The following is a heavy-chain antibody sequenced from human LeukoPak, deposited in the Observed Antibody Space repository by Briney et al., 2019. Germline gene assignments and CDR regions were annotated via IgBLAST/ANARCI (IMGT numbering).Heavy chain of an antibody. D-gene: IGHD3-10*01. CDR1: GFTVSSNY. Sequence: GGSLRLPCAASGFTVSSNYMSWVRQAPGKGLEWVSVIYSGGSTYYADSVKGRFTISRDNSKNTLYLQMNSLRAEDTAVYYCASSYGSGSYYRNWFDPWGQGTLVTVSS. CDR3: ASSYGSGSYYRNWFDP. V-gene: IGHV3-53*01. CDR2: IYSGGST. J-gene: IGHJ5*02.